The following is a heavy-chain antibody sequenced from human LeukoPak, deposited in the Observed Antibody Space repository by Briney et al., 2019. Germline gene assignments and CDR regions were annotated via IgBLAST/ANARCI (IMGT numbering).Heavy chain of an antibody. D-gene: IGHD4-23*01. Sequence: SETLSLTCTVSGGSISSYYWSWIRQPPGKGLEWIGYIYYSGSTNYNLSLKSRGTISVDTSKNQFSLKLSSVTAADTAVYYCARDTVVRGFDYWGQGTLVTVSS. CDR1: GGSISSYY. J-gene: IGHJ4*02. CDR3: ARDTVVRGFDY. V-gene: IGHV4-59*01. CDR2: IYYSGST.